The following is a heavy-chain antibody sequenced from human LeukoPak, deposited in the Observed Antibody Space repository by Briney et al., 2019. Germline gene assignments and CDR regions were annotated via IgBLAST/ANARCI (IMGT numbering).Heavy chain of an antibody. Sequence: SGTLSLTCAVSGGXISSNNWWSWVRQPPGKGLEWIGEIYHVGSTNYNPSLKSRVTISVDKSKNQFSLKLSSVTAADTAVYYCATKTNSGWYPFDYWGQGTLVTVSS. CDR2: IYHVGST. CDR1: GGXISSNNW. CDR3: ATKTNSGWYPFDY. J-gene: IGHJ4*02. V-gene: IGHV4-4*02. D-gene: IGHD6-19*01.